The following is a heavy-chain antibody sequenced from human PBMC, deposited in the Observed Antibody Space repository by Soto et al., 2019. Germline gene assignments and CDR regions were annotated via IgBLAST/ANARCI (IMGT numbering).Heavy chain of an antibody. V-gene: IGHV1-3*01. J-gene: IGHJ4*02. CDR1: GYTFTSYG. Sequence: GASVKVSCKASGYTFTSYGIHWVRQAPGQRLEWMGWINAGNGNTKYSQKFQGRVTITRDTSASTAYMELSSLRSEDTAVYYCARGLNVYYFEYWGQGTLVTVSS. D-gene: IGHD3-16*01. CDR3: ARGLNVYYFEY. CDR2: INAGNGNT.